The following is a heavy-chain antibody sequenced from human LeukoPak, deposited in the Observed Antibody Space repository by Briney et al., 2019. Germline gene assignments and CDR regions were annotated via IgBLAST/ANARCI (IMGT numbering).Heavy chain of an antibody. CDR2: ISAYNGNT. J-gene: IGHJ5*02. CDR3: ARDYLRFLEWLPHNWFDP. CDR1: GYTFTSYG. D-gene: IGHD3-3*01. V-gene: IGHV1-18*01. Sequence: GASVKVSCKASGYTFTSYGISWVRQAPGQGLEWMGWISAYNGNTNYAQKLQGRVTMTTDTSTSTAYMEPRSLRSDDTAVYYCARDYLRFLEWLPHNWFDPWGQGTLVTVSS.